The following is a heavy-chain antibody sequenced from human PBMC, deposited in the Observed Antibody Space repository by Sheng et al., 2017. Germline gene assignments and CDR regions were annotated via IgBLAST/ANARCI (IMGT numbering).Heavy chain of an antibody. CDR3: ARDNTGTTFDY. D-gene: IGHD1-7*01. J-gene: IGHJ4*02. V-gene: IGHV3-7*01. CDR1: GFTFSTYW. Sequence: VQLVESGGGLVQPGGSLRLSCEASGFTFSTYWMSWVRQAPGKGLEWVAQIKEDGSEKYHVASVAGRFTISRDNAKNALYLQMNSLRVEDTAVYYCARDNTGTTFDYWGQGTLVTVSS. CDR2: IKEDGSEK.